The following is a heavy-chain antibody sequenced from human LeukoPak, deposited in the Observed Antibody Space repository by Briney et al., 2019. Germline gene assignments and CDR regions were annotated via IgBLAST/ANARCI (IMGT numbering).Heavy chain of an antibody. J-gene: IGHJ4*02. CDR1: GFTFSSYG. CDR2: ISYDGSNK. CDR3: ASRGFYYDFWSAADY. Sequence: GGSLRLSCAASGFTFSSYGMHWVSQAPGKGLEWVAVISYDGSNKYYADSVKGRFTISRDNSKNTLYLQMNSLRAEDTAVYYCASRGFYYDFWSAADYWGQGTLVTVSS. D-gene: IGHD3-3*01. V-gene: IGHV3-30*03.